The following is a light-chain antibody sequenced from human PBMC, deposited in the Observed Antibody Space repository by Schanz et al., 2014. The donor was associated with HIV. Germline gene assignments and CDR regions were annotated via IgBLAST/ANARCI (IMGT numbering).Light chain of an antibody. Sequence: ENALTQSPGILSLSPGERATLSCRASLSISSRSLAWYQQKPGQTPRLLIYGVSSRAAGIPDRFSGSGSGTDFTLTINRLEPEDFAIYYCQQYNNWPRTFGQGTKVEIK. CDR3: QQYNNWPRT. J-gene: IGKJ1*01. CDR2: GVS. V-gene: IGKV3-20*01. CDR1: LSISSRS.